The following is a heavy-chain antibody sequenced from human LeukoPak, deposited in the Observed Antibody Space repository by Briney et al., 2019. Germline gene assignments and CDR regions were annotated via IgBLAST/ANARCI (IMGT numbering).Heavy chain of an antibody. J-gene: IGHJ4*02. Sequence: GGSLRLSCAASGFTFSSYVMSWVRQTPGKGLEWVSSITGSGGNTYYADSEKGRFTISRDNSKNTLYLQMGGLRADDTAVYHCVKRRDGLFDYWGQGTLVTVSS. D-gene: IGHD5-24*01. CDR2: ITGSGGNT. V-gene: IGHV3-23*01. CDR1: GFTFSSYV. CDR3: VKRRDGLFDY.